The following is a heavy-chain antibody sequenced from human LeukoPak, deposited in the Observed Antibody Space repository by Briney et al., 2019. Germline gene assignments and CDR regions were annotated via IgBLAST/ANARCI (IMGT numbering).Heavy chain of an antibody. Sequence: GASVKVSCKASGYTFSSYGITWVRQAPGQGLEWMGWISADNGDTNYAQKFQGRVIMTTDTSTSTAYMELRSLRSDDTAVYYCARDQSRGVAGQHWGQGTLVTVSS. V-gene: IGHV1-18*04. J-gene: IGHJ4*02. CDR1: GYTFSSYG. CDR3: ARDQSRGVAGQH. D-gene: IGHD6-19*01. CDR2: ISADNGDT.